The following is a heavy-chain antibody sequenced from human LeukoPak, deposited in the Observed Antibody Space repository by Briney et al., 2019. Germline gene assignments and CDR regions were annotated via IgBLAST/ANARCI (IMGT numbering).Heavy chain of an antibody. J-gene: IGHJ4*02. V-gene: IGHV3-21*01. CDR3: ARARTMTTAYGG. CDR1: GFTFSSYS. CDR2: ISSSSSYI. D-gene: IGHD4-17*01. Sequence: GGSLRLSCAASGFTFSSYSMNWVRHAPGKGLEWVSSISSSSSYIYYADSVKGRFTISRDNAKNSLYLQMNSLRAEDTAVYYCARARTMTTAYGGWGQGTLVTVSS.